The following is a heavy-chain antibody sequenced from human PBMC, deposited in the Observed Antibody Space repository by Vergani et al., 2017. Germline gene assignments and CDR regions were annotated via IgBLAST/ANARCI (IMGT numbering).Heavy chain of an antibody. V-gene: IGHV3-23*01. D-gene: IGHD5-24*01. J-gene: IGHJ4*02. CDR3: GRGSENYN. CDR1: GFTFSSHA. CDR2: IKNTGDST. Sequence: EVQLLESGGGLVQPGGSLRLSCAASGFTFSSHAMGWVRQGHGQGLEWVSSIKNTGDSTHYADSVKGRFTICKDNSKNTLYLQMNSLRVEDAAVYYCGRGSENYNWGQGTLVTFSS.